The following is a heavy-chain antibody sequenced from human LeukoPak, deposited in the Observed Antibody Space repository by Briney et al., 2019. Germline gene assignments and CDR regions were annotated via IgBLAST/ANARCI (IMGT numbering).Heavy chain of an antibody. D-gene: IGHD3-22*01. CDR2: MYNSGSI. V-gene: IGHV4-39*01. Sequence: SETLSLTRTVSGGSINSSTHYAGWIRQSPGKGLEWIGSMYNSGSISYNPSLRSRVTITVDTSKNQFSLNFNSVTAADTALYFCARNGTSGYFDIWGQGTMVTVSS. J-gene: IGHJ3*02. CDR1: GGSINSSTHY. CDR3: ARNGTSGYFDI.